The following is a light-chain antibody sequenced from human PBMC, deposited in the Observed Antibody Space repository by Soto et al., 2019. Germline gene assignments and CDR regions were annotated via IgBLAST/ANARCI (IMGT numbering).Light chain of an antibody. Sequence: QSVMTQPPSGSAAPGQKVTISCSGSSSNIGGNSVSWYQQLPGTAPKLLIYDDNKRTSGIPDRFSGSKSGTSATLGITGFQTGDEADYYCGSWDSSLSAYVFGTGTKVTV. CDR3: GSWDSSLSAYV. CDR2: DDN. J-gene: IGLJ1*01. V-gene: IGLV1-51*01. CDR1: SSNIGGNS.